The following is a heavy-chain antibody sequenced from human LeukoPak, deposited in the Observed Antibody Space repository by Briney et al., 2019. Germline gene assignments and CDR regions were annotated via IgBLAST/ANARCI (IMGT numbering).Heavy chain of an antibody. J-gene: IGHJ4*02. CDR2: ISYDGSNK. CDR1: GFTFSSYG. Sequence: GKSLRLSCAASGFTFSSYGMHWVRQAPGKGLEWVAVISYDGSNKYYADSVKGRFTISRDNAKNSLYLQMNSLRAEDTALYYCAKTGPIYSSSWYGDYFDYWGQGTLVTVSS. V-gene: IGHV3-30*18. D-gene: IGHD6-13*01. CDR3: AKTGPIYSSSWYGDYFDY.